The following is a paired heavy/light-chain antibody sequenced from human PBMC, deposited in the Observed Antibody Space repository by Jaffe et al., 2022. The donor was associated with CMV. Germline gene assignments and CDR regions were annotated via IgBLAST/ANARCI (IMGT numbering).Light chain of an antibody. J-gene: IGKJ2*01. Sequence: DVVMTQSPLSLPVTLGQPASISCRSSQGLVYSDGNTYLNWFQQRPGQSPRRLIYKVSNRDSGVPDRFSGSGSGTDFTLKISRVEAEDVGVYYCMQGTHWPYTFGQGTKLEIK. V-gene: IGKV2-30*01. CDR2: KVS. CDR1: QGLVYSDGNTY. CDR3: MQGTHWPYT.
Heavy chain of an antibody. V-gene: IGHV1-69*01. Sequence: QVQLVQSGAEVKKPGSSVKVSCKASGDTFNIYAISWVRQGPGQGLEWMGGIISKFATATYAQKYQGRVTITADESTNTFYLDFITLTSEDTAVYYCATKARDSGGYDHYYALDVWGQGTTVTVSS. CDR2: IISKFATA. CDR3: ATKARDSGGYDHYYALDV. CDR1: GDTFNIYA. D-gene: IGHD3-22*01. J-gene: IGHJ6*02.